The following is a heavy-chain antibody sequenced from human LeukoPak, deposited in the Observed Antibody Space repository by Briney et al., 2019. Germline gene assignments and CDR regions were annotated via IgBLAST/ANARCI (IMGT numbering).Heavy chain of an antibody. J-gene: IGHJ6*02. V-gene: IGHV1-18*01. CDR3: ARAPPYYSSGWYYYYYGMDV. CDR2: ISAYNGNT. Sequence: ASVKVSFKASGYTFTSYGISWVRQAPGQGLEWMGWISAYNGNTNYAQKLQGRVTMTTDTSTSTAYMELRSLRSDDTAVYYCARAPPYYSSGWYYYYYGMDVWGQGTTVTVSS. CDR1: GYTFTSYG. D-gene: IGHD6-19*01.